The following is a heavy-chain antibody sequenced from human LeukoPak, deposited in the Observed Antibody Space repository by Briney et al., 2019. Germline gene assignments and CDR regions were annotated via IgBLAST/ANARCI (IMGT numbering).Heavy chain of an antibody. J-gene: IGHJ4*02. CDR1: GYTFTSYD. CDR3: ARVYYDFWSGYYIPN. CDR2: MNPNSGNT. V-gene: IGHV1-8*01. Sequence: ASVKVSCKASGYTFTSYDINWVRQATGQGLEWMGWMNPNSGNTGYAQKFQGRVTMTRNTSISTAYMELSSLRSEDTAVYYCARVYYDFWSGYYIPNWGQGTLVTVSS. D-gene: IGHD3-3*01.